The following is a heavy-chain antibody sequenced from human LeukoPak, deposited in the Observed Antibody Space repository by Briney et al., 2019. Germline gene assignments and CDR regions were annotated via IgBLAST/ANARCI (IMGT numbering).Heavy chain of an antibody. CDR3: ARDRVTPNGYYDSSGYIDY. V-gene: IGHV4-4*07. D-gene: IGHD3-22*01. CDR2: IYTSGST. J-gene: IGHJ4*02. Sequence: SETLSLTCTVSGGSIISYYWSWIRQPAGKGLEWIGRIYTSGSTNYNPSLKSRVTMSVDTSKNQFSLKLSSVTAADTAVYYCARDRVTPNGYYDSSGYIDYWGQGTLVTVSS. CDR1: GGSIISYY.